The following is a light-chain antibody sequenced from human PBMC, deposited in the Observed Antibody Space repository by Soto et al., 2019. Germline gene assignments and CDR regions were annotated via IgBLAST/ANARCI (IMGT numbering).Light chain of an antibody. CDR3: LQHNTYPYT. J-gene: IGKJ2*01. CDR1: QDIRKD. V-gene: IGKV1-17*02. CDR2: STS. Sequence: DIQMTQSPSSLSASVGDSISITCRASQDIRKDLGWFRQKPGQAPERLISSTSTLQSGVPPRFGGHGSETEFTLTISNLQPGDFATYYCLQHNTYPYTFGQGTKLETK.